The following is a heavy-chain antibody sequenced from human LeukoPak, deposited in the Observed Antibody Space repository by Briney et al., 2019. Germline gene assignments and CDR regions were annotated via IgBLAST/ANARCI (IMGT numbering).Heavy chain of an antibody. CDR1: GGSFSGYY. Sequence: SETLSLTCAVYGGSFSGYYWSWIRQPPGKGLEWIGEINRSGSTNYNPSLKSRVTISVDTSKNQFSLKLSSVTAADTAVYYCARAVLLRGWFDPWGQGTLVTVSS. D-gene: IGHD2-21*01. V-gene: IGHV4-34*01. J-gene: IGHJ5*02. CDR3: ARAVLLRGWFDP. CDR2: INRSGST.